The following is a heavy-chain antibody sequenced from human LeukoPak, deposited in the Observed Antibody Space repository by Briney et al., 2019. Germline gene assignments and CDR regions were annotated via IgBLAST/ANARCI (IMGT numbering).Heavy chain of an antibody. D-gene: IGHD3-10*01. Sequence: GRSLRLSCAASGFTFSSYAMHWVRQAPGKGLEWVSAISGSGGSTYYADSVKGRFTISRDNSKNTLYLQMNSLRAEDTAVYYCAKATELLWFGELFLYFDYWGQGTLVTVSS. V-gene: IGHV3-23*01. CDR1: GFTFSSYA. CDR3: AKATELLWFGELFLYFDY. CDR2: ISGSGGST. J-gene: IGHJ4*02.